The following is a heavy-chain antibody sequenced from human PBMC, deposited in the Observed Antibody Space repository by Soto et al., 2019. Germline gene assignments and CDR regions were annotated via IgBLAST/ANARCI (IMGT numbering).Heavy chain of an antibody. V-gene: IGHV4-61*08. D-gene: IGHD3-22*01. J-gene: IGHJ4*02. CDR1: AGCVYIREDF. Sequence: TPALSCSFCAGCVYIREDFGNLIRQPPVKGLEWIGNISYSGGTNKNPALKSRVTLSLDTSKNQFSLTLTSVTAADTAMYYCASSTSFSDRRGYHFTNLDSSAQGTLVTVSS. CDR3: ASSTSFSDRRGYHFTNLDS. CDR2: ISYSGGT.